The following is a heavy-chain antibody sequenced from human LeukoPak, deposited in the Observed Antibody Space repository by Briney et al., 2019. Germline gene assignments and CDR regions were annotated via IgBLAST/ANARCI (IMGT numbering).Heavy chain of an antibody. J-gene: IGHJ4*02. CDR3: ANMVFSSGSYYTSL. Sequence: PGGSLRLSCAASRFTFRNYGMQWVRQAPGKGLEWVALISYDGSIKYYADSVKGRFTVSRDNSKNTLFLQMNSLRPEDTAVYYCANMVFSSGSYYTSLWGQGTLVTVSS. CDR1: RFTFRNYG. D-gene: IGHD3-10*01. V-gene: IGHV3-30*18. CDR2: ISYDGSIK.